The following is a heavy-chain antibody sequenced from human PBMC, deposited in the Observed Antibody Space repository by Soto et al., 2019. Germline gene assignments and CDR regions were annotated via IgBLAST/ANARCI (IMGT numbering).Heavy chain of an antibody. CDR2: IYWHDDK. V-gene: IGHV2-5*01. CDR1: GFSLSTTGVG. Sequence: SGPTLVNPTQTLTLTCTFSGFSLSTTGVGVSWIRQPPGKALEWLALIYWHDDKRYSPSLKSRLSITKDTSKNQVVLTMTDMEPVDTATYYCAQRGGATVGLNYFDYWGQAALVIVSS. J-gene: IGHJ4*02. D-gene: IGHD3-10*01. CDR3: AQRGGATVGLNYFDY.